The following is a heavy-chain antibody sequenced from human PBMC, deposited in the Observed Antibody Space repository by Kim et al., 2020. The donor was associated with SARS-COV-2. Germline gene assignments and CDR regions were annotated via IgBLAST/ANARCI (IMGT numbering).Heavy chain of an antibody. J-gene: IGHJ2*01. Sequence: GGSLRLSCAASGFTFSNYAMTWVRQAPGKGLEWVSGISGGGYITYYADSVKGRFTISRDNSENTLYLQMNSLRAEDTALYYCVPLGGVGPFDLWGRGTLVTVSS. V-gene: IGHV3-23*01. CDR1: GFTFSNYA. CDR2: ISGGGYIT. D-gene: IGHD3-16*01. CDR3: VPLGGVGPFDL.